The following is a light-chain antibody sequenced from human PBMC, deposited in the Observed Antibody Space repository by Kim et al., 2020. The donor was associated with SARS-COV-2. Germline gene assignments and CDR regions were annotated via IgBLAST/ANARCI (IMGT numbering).Light chain of an antibody. CDR1: NIGSKN. CDR2: RDS. CDR3: QVWDSSTVV. J-gene: IGLJ2*01. V-gene: IGLV3-9*01. Sequence: SYELTQPLSVSVALGQTARITCGGNNIGSKNVHWYQQKPGQAPVQVIYRDSNRPSGIPERFSGSNSGNTATLTISRAQAGDEADYYCQVWDSSTVVFGGGTQRTVL.